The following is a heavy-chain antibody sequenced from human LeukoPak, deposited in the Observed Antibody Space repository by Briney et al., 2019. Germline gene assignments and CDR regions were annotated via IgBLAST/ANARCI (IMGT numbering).Heavy chain of an antibody. V-gene: IGHV3-23*01. J-gene: IGHJ4*02. D-gene: IGHD4-17*01. CDR1: GFTFSSYA. CDR2: ISGSGGST. CDR3: AKGGLYGAAFDY. Sequence: GGSLRLSCAASGFTFSSYAMSWVRQAPGKGLEWVAAISGSGGSTYYADSVKGRFTISRDNSKNTLYLQMNTLRAEDTAVYYCAKGGLYGAAFDYWGQGTLVIVSS.